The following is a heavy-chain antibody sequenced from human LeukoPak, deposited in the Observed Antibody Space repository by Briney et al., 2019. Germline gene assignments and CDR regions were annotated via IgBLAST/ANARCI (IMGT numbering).Heavy chain of an antibody. CDR2: IYYSGST. V-gene: IGHV4-59*01. D-gene: IGHD3-22*01. Sequence: PSETLSLTCTVSGGSISSYYWSWIRQPPGKGLEWIGYIYYSGSTNYNPSPKSRVTISVDTSKNQFSLKLSSVTAADTAVYYCARGPDSSGYYTLDYWGQGTLVTVSS. J-gene: IGHJ4*02. CDR1: GGSISSYY. CDR3: ARGPDSSGYYTLDY.